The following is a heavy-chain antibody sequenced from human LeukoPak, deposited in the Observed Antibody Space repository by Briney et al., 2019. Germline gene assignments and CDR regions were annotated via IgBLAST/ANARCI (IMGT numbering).Heavy chain of an antibody. CDR1: GYTFTDYY. CDR2: SNPNSGGT. CDR3: ARGPNWGTDY. V-gene: IGHV1-2*02. J-gene: IGHJ4*02. Sequence: ASVRVSCKASGYTFTDYYIHWGRQAPGQGVGWMGWSNPNSGGTNYAKKFQGRVTLTRDTSISTVYMELSRLRSDDTAVYYCARGPNWGTDYWGQGTLVTASS. D-gene: IGHD7-27*01.